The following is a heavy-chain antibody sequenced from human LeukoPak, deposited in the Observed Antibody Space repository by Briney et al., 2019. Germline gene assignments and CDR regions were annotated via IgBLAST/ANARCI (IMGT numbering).Heavy chain of an antibody. CDR3: ARGFYGSGSYYINWFDP. CDR1: GYTFTSYD. CDR2: MNPNSGNT. Sequence: ASVKVSCKASGYTFTSYDINWVRQATGQGLEWMGWMNPNSGNTGYAQKFQGRVTVTRNTSISTAYMELSSLRSEDTAVYYCARGFYGSGSYYINWFDPWGQGTLVTVSS. J-gene: IGHJ5*02. V-gene: IGHV1-8*01. D-gene: IGHD3-10*01.